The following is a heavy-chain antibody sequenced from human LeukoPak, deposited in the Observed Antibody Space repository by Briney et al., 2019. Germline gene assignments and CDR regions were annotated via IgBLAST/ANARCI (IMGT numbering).Heavy chain of an antibody. J-gene: IGHJ6*02. CDR3: AGNPQENYYGPLCYGMDV. V-gene: IGHV3-33*01. D-gene: IGHD3-10*01. Sequence: RGSPRLSCAASGFTLSSYGTHWVRHAPRKGLEWGAVIWYDGSNKYYTDSVKGRFTISRDNSKNTLYLQMNSLRAEDTAVYYCAGNPQENYYGPLCYGMDVWGQGTTVTVSS. CDR2: IWYDGSNK. CDR1: GFTLSSYG.